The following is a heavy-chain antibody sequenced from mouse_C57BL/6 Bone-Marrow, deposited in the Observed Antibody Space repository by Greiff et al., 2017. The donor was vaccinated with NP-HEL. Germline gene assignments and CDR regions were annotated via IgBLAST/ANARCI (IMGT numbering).Heavy chain of an antibody. Sequence: LVVESGGGLVKPGGSLKLSCAASGFTFSSYAMSWVRQTPEKRLEWVATISDGGSYTYYPDNVKGRFTISRDNAKNNLYLQMSHLKSEDTAMYYCARDRWLLSWFAYWGQGTLVTVSA. V-gene: IGHV5-4*01. D-gene: IGHD2-3*01. CDR2: ISDGGSYT. CDR1: GFTFSSYA. J-gene: IGHJ3*01. CDR3: ARDRWLLSWFAY.